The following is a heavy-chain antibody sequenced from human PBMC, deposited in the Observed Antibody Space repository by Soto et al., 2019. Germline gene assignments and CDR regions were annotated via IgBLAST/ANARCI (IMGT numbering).Heavy chain of an antibody. V-gene: IGHV3-33*01. CDR3: ARDAAGIIDY. J-gene: IGHJ4*02. CDR1: GFTFSHYG. CDR2: TWYDGTNK. Sequence: PGGSLRLSCVASGFTFSHYGMHWVRQAPGKGLEWVTVTWYDGTNKFYADSVKGRFTISRDNSKNTLYLQMNSLSAEDTAVYYCARDAAGIIDYWGQGTLVTVSS. D-gene: IGHD1-26*01.